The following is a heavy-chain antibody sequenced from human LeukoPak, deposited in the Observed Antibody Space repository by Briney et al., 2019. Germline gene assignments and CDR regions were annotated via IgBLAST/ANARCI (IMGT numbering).Heavy chain of an antibody. D-gene: IGHD6-6*01. CDR1: GGSISSGGYY. J-gene: IGHJ4*02. CDR2: IYYSGST. Sequence: SETLSLTCTVSGGSISSGGYYWRWIRQHPGKGLEWIGYIYYSGSTYYNPSLKSRVTISVDTSKNQFSLKLSSVTAADTAVYYCARSPYSSSSGYFDYWGQGTLVTVSS. CDR3: ARSPYSSSSGYFDY. V-gene: IGHV4-31*03.